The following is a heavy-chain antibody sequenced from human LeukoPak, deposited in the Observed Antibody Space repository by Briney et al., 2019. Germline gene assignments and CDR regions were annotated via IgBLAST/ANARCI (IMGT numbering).Heavy chain of an antibody. V-gene: IGHV4-34*01. Sequence: PSETLSLTCAVYGGSFSGYYWSWIRQPPGKGLEWIGEINHSGSTNYNPSLKSRVTISVDTAKNQFSLKLSSGTAADTAVYYCARGGGNIAAAGSNWFYPWGQGTLVTVSS. J-gene: IGHJ5*02. CDR3: ARGGGNIAAAGSNWFYP. D-gene: IGHD6-13*01. CDR1: GGSFSGYY. CDR2: INHSGST.